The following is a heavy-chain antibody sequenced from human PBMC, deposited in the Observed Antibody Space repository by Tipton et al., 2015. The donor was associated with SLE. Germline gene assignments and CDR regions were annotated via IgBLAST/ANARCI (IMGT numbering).Heavy chain of an antibody. J-gene: IGHJ4*02. CDR1: GFTFSSYA. D-gene: IGHD6-13*01. V-gene: IGHV3-30-3*01. Sequence: SLRLSCAASGFTFSSYAMHWVRQPPGKGLEWVAVISYDGSNKYYADSVKGRFTISRDNSKNTLYLQMNSLRAEDTAVYYCARRKSIAATGTKDFWGQGTLVTVSS. CDR3: ARRKSIAATGTKDF. CDR2: ISYDGSNK.